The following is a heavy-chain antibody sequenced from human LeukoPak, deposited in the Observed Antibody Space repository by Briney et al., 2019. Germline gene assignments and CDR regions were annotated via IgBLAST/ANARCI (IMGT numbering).Heavy chain of an antibody. CDR1: GFSLRTNGMA. CDR2: IFWNDDK. V-gene: IGHV2-5*01. CDR3: VRLISGNHPYYWYYIDV. J-gene: IGHJ6*03. D-gene: IGHD1-14*01. Sequence: SGPTLVNPTQTLRLTCTFSGFSLRTNGMAVGWVRQPPGKTLEWLTLIFWNDDKRYSPSLSNKLTITKGASRNQVVLTMANMDPADTATYFCVRLISGNHPYYWYYIDVWGTGTTVTVPS.